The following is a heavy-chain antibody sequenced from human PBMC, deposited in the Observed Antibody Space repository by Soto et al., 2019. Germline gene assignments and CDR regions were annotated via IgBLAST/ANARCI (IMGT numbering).Heavy chain of an antibody. D-gene: IGHD5-12*01. J-gene: IGHJ4*02. Sequence: EELLVESGGGLVQPGGSLRLSCAASGFTFSSYWMSWVRQPPGKGLEWVANMNRDGTEKYYVDSVAGRFTISRDNARNALYLQMNNLRVDDTAVYYCARDPNSGYDRGRNYWGQGTLVSVSS. CDR1: GFTFSSYW. CDR3: ARDPNSGYDRGRNY. CDR2: MNRDGTEK. V-gene: IGHV3-7*05.